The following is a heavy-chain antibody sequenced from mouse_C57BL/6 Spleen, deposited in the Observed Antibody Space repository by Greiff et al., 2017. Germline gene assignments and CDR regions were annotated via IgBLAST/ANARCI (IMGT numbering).Heavy chain of an antibody. Sequence: QVQLQQPGAELVMPGASVKLSCKASGYTFTSYWMHWVKQRPGQGLEWIGEIDPSDSYTNYNQKFKGKSTLTVDKSSSTAYMQLSSLTSEDSAFYYCARATVYYFDYWGQGTTLTVSS. D-gene: IGHD1-1*01. CDR2: IDPSDSYT. J-gene: IGHJ2*01. CDR3: ARATVYYFDY. V-gene: IGHV1-69*01. CDR1: GYTFTSYW.